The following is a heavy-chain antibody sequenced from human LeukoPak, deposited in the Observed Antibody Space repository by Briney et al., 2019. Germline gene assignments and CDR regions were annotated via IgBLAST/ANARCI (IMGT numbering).Heavy chain of an antibody. J-gene: IGHJ4*02. V-gene: IGHV4-59*01. CDR1: GGSISHYY. Sequence: PSETLSLTCTVSGGSISHYYWSWIRQPPGKGLEWIGYNYYSGSTNYNPSLKSRVTISVDRSKNQFSLNLNSVTAADTAVYYCARVKEAAAGIDYWGQGTLVTVSS. CDR2: NYYSGST. D-gene: IGHD6-13*01. CDR3: ARVKEAAAGIDY.